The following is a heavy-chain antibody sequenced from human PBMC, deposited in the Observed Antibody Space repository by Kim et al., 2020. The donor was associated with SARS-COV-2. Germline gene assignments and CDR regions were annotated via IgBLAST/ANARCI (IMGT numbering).Heavy chain of an antibody. D-gene: IGHD6-13*01. V-gene: IGHV3-21*01. CDR2: ISSSSSYI. CDR3: ARVGMSSSWYVGDYYYYYMDV. J-gene: IGHJ6*03. Sequence: GGSLRLSCAASGFTFSSYSMNWVRQAPGKGLEWVSSISSSSSYIYYADSVKGRFTISRDNAKNSLYLQMNSLRAEDTAVYYCARVGMSSSWYVGDYYYYYMDVWGKGTTVTVSS. CDR1: GFTFSSYS.